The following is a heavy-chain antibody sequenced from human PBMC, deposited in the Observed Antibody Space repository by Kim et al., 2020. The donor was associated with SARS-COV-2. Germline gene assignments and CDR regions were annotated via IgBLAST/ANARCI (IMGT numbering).Heavy chain of an antibody. V-gene: IGHV3-7*04. Sequence: KGRITIPRDNAKNSLYLQMNGLRAEDTAVYYCARGPDYYDSSGYYHGVDYWGQGTLVTVSS. D-gene: IGHD3-22*01. J-gene: IGHJ4*02. CDR3: ARGPDYYDSSGYYHGVDY.